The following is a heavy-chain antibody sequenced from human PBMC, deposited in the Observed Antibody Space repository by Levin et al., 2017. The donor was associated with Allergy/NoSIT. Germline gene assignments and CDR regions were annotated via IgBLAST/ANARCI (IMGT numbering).Heavy chain of an antibody. V-gene: IGHV3-23*01. CDR3: AKDRTVRWISWYFDL. CDR1: GFTFSSYA. J-gene: IGHJ2*01. D-gene: IGHD4-23*01. Sequence: GESLKISCAASGFTFSSYAMSWVRQAPGKGLEWVSAISGSGGSTYYADSVKGRFTISRDNSKNTLYLQMNSLRAEDTAVYYCAKDRTVRWISWYFDLWGRGTLVTVSS. CDR2: ISGSGGST.